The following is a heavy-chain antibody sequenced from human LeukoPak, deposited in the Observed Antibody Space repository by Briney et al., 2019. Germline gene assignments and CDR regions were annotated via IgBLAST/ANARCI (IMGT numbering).Heavy chain of an antibody. Sequence: GGSLGLSCAASGLAFSAYKMHWVRPAPRKGLVWVSRISTDGYTTDYADFVQGRFTASRDNTKNTWSLEMNSLRAEDTAVYYCVVGGSPGYWGQGTLVTVSS. V-gene: IGHV3-74*01. D-gene: IGHD2-15*01. J-gene: IGHJ4*02. CDR1: GLAFSAYK. CDR2: ISTDGYTT. CDR3: VVGGSPGY.